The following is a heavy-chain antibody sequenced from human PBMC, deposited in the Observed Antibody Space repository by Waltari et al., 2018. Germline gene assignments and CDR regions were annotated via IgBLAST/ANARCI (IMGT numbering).Heavy chain of an antibody. V-gene: IGHV3-33*01. CDR1: GFPFSSSG. Sequence: QVQLVESGGGVVQPGRSLRLSCAASGFPFSSSGMHWVRQAPGKGLEWVAVIWYDGSNKYYADSVKGRFTISRDNSKNTLYLQMNSLRAEDTAVYYCARDRGSITMVRGVLDYWGQGTLVTVSS. D-gene: IGHD3-10*01. J-gene: IGHJ4*02. CDR3: ARDRGSITMVRGVLDY. CDR2: IWYDGSNK.